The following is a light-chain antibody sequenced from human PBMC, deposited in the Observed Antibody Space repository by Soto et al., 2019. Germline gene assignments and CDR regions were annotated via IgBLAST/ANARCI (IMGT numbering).Light chain of an antibody. V-gene: IGKV3-20*01. Sequence: EIVLTQSPCTLSLSPGERATLSCRASQSVSSSYLAWYQQKPGQAPRLLIYGASRRATGIPERFSGSGSGKVFTLTISRLEAEDLAVYYCQQYGSSRTFGGGTKVEIK. CDR2: GAS. CDR1: QSVSSSY. J-gene: IGKJ4*01. CDR3: QQYGSSRT.